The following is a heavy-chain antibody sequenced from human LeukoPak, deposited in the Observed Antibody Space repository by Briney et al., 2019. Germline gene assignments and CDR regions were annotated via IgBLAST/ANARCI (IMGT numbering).Heavy chain of an antibody. D-gene: IGHD3/OR15-3a*01. CDR3: ARVDWSAVYYYYGMDV. Sequence: PSETLSLTCAVYGGSFSGYYWSWIRQPPGKGLEWIGEINHSGSTNYNPPLKSRVTISVDTSKNQFSLKLSSVTAADTAVYYCARVDWSAVYYYYGMDVWGQGTTVTVSS. J-gene: IGHJ6*02. CDR2: INHSGST. V-gene: IGHV4-34*01. CDR1: GGSFSGYY.